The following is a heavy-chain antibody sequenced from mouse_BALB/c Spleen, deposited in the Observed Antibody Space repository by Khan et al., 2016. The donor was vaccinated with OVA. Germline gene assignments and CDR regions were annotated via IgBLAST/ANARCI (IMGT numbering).Heavy chain of an antibody. CDR2: INPYNGGD. Sequence: VHVKQSRPELVKPGASMKISCKASGYSFTGYTMNWVKQSHGQNLEWIGVINPYNGGDTYNQKFKGKATLTVDKSSTTAYMELLSLTYEDSAVYYCARTNGEAYYLDYWGQGTTLTVSS. CDR1: GYSFTGYT. V-gene: IGHV1-18*01. CDR3: ARTNGEAYYLDY. J-gene: IGHJ2*01. D-gene: IGHD4-1*01.